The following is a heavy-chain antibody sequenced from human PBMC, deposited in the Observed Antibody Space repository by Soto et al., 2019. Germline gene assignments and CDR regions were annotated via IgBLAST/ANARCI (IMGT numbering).Heavy chain of an antibody. CDR3: ARAGSGYYDSSGYYDYYYYGMDV. Sequence: VGSLRLSCAASGFTFSSYWMHWVRQAPGKGLVWVSRINSDGSSTSYADSVKGRFTISRDNAKNTLYLQMNSLRAEDTAVYYCARAGSGYYDSSGYYDYYYYGMDVWGQGTTVTVSS. J-gene: IGHJ6*02. D-gene: IGHD3-22*01. CDR1: GFTFSSYW. CDR2: INSDGSST. V-gene: IGHV3-74*01.